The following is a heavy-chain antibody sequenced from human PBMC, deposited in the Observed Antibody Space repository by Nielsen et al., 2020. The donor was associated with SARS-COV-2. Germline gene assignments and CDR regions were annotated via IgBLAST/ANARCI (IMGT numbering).Heavy chain of an antibody. Sequence: GESLKISCEASGFTLSSHGMHWVRQPPGKGLEWVAHMWYHGGDENYADSVRGRFTISRDLSKTTVYLQMSSLRVENTAVYYCARDLTFGAYWFDPWSQGTLVTVSS. CDR2: MWYHGGDE. J-gene: IGHJ5*02. V-gene: IGHV3-33*01. CDR1: GFTLSSHG. D-gene: IGHD3/OR15-3a*01. CDR3: ARDLTFGAYWFDP.